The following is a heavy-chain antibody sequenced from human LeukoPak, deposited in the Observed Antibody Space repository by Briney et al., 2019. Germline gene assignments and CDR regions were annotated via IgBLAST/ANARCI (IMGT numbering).Heavy chain of an antibody. D-gene: IGHD3-3*01. CDR1: GYTFTGYY. Sequence: ASVKVSCKASGYTFTGYYLHWARQAPGQGLEWMGSINPNSGATNYAQRFQGRVTMTRDTSISTAYMELSRLRSDDTAVYYCARSGGYDPLNWGQGTLVTVSS. CDR2: INPNSGAT. CDR3: ARSGGYDPLN. J-gene: IGHJ4*02. V-gene: IGHV1-2*02.